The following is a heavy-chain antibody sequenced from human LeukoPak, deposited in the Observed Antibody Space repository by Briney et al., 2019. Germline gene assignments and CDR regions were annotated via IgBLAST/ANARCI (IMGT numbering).Heavy chain of an antibody. Sequence: KTGGSLRLSCAASGVSFSNYIMNWVRQAPGKGLEWVASISATSAYIWYADSVKGRFTISRDNSKNTLYLQMNSLRAEDTAVYYCAKDISGWYGSFAFDIWSQGTMVTVSS. CDR1: GVSFSNYI. CDR2: ISATSAYI. D-gene: IGHD6-19*01. V-gene: IGHV3-21*04. J-gene: IGHJ3*02. CDR3: AKDISGWYGSFAFDI.